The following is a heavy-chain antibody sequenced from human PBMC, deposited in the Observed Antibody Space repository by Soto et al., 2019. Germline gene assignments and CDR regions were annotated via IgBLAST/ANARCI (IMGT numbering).Heavy chain of an antibody. J-gene: IGHJ3*02. CDR1: GGSVSSSNW. CDR2: IYHSGSA. V-gene: IGHV4-4*02. D-gene: IGHD2-21*02. Sequence: QVQLQESGPGLVKPSGTLSLTCAVSGGSVSSSNWWSWVRQSPGKGLEWMGEIYHSGSAHYNPSRKSRAPISLDKSKNHFSLRLTSVTAADTAVYYCARVPGVVVSADDAFDIWGPGTRVIVSS. CDR3: ARVPGVVVSADDAFDI.